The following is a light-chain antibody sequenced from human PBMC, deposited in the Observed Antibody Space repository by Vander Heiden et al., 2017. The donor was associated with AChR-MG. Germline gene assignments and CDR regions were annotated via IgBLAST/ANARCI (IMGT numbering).Light chain of an antibody. Sequence: DIVMTQSPATLSVSPGERATLSCRASQSVSSNVAWYQQKPGQAPRLLIYGASTRATGIPARFSGSGSGTEFTLTISSLQSEDFAVYYCQQYNSGPPYTFGQGTKLEIK. CDR3: QQYNSGPPYT. CDR1: QSVSSN. CDR2: GAS. J-gene: IGKJ2*01. V-gene: IGKV3-15*01.